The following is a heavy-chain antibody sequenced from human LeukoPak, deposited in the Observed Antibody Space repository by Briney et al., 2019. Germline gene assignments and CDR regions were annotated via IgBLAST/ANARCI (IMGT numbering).Heavy chain of an antibody. V-gene: IGHV4-31*03. CDR1: GGSISNGGYY. Sequence: SETLSLTCTVSGGSISNGGYYWSWIRQHPGKGLEWIGYIYYSGSTYSHPSLKSRVTISVDTSKNQFSLSLSSVTAADTAVYYCARGLTYPYYYYMDVWGKGTTVTVSS. CDR2: IYYSGST. CDR3: ARGLTYPYYYYMDV. J-gene: IGHJ6*03. D-gene: IGHD3-9*01.